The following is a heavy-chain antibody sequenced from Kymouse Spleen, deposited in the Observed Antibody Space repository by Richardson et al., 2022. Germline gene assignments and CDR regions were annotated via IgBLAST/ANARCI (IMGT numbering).Heavy chain of an antibody. D-gene: IGHD3-10*01. CDR1: GFTFSSYD. CDR3: ARGWFGELPYYYYGMDV. Sequence: EVQLVESGGGLVQPGGSLRLSCAASGFTFSSYDMHWVRQATGKGLEWVSAIGTAGDTYYPGSVKGRFTISRENAKNSLYLQMNSLRAGDTAVYYCARGWFGELPYYYYGMDVWGQGTTVTVSS. CDR2: IGTAGDT. V-gene: IGHV3-13*01. J-gene: IGHJ6*02.